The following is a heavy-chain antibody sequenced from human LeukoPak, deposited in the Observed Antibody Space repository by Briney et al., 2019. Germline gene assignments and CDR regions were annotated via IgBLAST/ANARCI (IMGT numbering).Heavy chain of an antibody. Sequence: GGSLRLSCTASGFTFSDYYMSWIRQAPGKGLEWVSYISSSGSTIYYADSVKGRFTISRDNAKNSLYLQMNSLRAEDTAVYYCARAGRIAAARGAFDIWGQGTMVTVSS. D-gene: IGHD6-13*01. CDR1: GFTFSDYY. V-gene: IGHV3-11*01. J-gene: IGHJ3*02. CDR2: ISSSGSTI. CDR3: ARAGRIAAARGAFDI.